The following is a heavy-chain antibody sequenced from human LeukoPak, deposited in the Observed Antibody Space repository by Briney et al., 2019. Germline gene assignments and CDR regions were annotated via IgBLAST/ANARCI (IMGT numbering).Heavy chain of an antibody. CDR3: ARRKNIGSSSHFDY. J-gene: IGHJ4*02. CDR2: IIPIFGTA. CDR1: GGIFSSYA. V-gene: IGHV1-69*01. D-gene: IGHD6-13*01. Sequence: ASVKVSCKASGGIFSSYAISWVRQAPGQGLEWMGGIIPIFGTANYAQKFQGRVTITADESTSTAYMELSSLRSEDTAVYYCARRKNIGSSSHFDYWGQGTLVTVSS.